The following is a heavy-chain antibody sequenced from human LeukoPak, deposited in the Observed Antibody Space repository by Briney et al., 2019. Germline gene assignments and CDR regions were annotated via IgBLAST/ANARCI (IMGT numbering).Heavy chain of an antibody. CDR3: ARLARLTVIRGVTGYHSLDV. CDR1: GFSISHGYF. J-gene: IGHJ6*04. CDR2: IYHDERT. D-gene: IGHD3-10*01. Sequence: SETLTLTCVVSGFSISHGYFWGWVRQPPGKGLEWIASIYHDERTYYNASLNSRATISVDTSKNQFSLKLTSVTAADTAVYYCARLARLTVIRGVTGYHSLDVWGKGTKVTVSS. V-gene: IGHV4-38-2*01.